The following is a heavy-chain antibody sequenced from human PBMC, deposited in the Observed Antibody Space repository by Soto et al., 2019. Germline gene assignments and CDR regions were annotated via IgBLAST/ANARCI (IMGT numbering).Heavy chain of an antibody. J-gene: IGHJ4*02. CDR3: ASRSATVLSLSY. CDR2: IWYDGSNK. D-gene: IGHD2-8*01. Sequence: GGSLRLSCAASGFTFSSYGMHWVRPAPGKGLEWVAVIWYDGSNKYYADSVKGRFTISRDNSNNTLYLQMNSLRAEDTAVYYCASRSATVLSLSYWGPGTQVSVSS. V-gene: IGHV3-33*01. CDR1: GFTFSSYG.